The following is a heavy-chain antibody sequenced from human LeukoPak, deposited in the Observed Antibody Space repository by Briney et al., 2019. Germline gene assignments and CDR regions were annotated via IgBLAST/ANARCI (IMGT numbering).Heavy chain of an antibody. CDR2: SNDDGSST. D-gene: IGHD1-26*01. J-gene: IGHJ4*02. CDR3: AREAEVGAPFDY. V-gene: IGHV3-74*01. Sequence: GGSLRLSCAASGFTFSSYWRHWVRQAPGKGLVWVSRSNDDGSSTTYADSVKGRFTISRDNAKNTLYLQMNSLRADDTAVYYCAREAEVGAPFDYWGQGTLVTVSS. CDR1: GFTFSSYW.